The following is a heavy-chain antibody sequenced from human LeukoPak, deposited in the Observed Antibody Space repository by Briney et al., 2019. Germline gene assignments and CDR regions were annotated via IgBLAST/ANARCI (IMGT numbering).Heavy chain of an antibody. D-gene: IGHD3-22*01. CDR3: ARAYSYYYDSSGYLDY. V-gene: IGHV3-30-3*01. Sequence: GGSLRLSCAASGFTFSSYAMHWVRQAPGKGLEWVAVISYDGSNKYYADSVKGRFTISRDNSKNTLYLQMNSLRAGDTAVYYCARAYSYYYDSSGYLDYWGQGTLVTVSS. CDR1: GFTFSSYA. J-gene: IGHJ4*02. CDR2: ISYDGSNK.